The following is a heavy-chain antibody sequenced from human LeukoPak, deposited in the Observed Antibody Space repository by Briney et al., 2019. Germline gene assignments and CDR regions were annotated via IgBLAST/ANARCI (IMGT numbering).Heavy chain of an antibody. V-gene: IGHV4-34*01. Sequence: SETLSLTCAVYGGSFSGYYWSWIRQPPGEGLEWIGEINHSGSTNYNPSLKSRVTISVDTSKNQFSLKLSSVTAADTAVYYCARGVMYSSRKGNWFDPWGQGTLVTVSS. D-gene: IGHD6-19*01. CDR3: ARGVMYSSRKGNWFDP. CDR2: INHSGST. CDR1: GGSFSGYY. J-gene: IGHJ5*02.